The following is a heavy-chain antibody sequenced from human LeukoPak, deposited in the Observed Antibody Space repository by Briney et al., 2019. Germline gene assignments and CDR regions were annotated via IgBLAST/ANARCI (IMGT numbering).Heavy chain of an antibody. CDR1: GYIFTKYV. CDR2: IKAGNGDT. J-gene: IGHJ4*02. Sequence: GASVKVSCKASGYIFTKYVVHWVRQAPGQRPEWMGWIKAGNGDTKYLQNFQDRLTITRDTSASTVYMELSSLTSEDTALYYCARDGCGDTCYPGGYWGQGTLVTVSS. CDR3: ARDGCGDTCYPGGY. D-gene: IGHD2-21*01. V-gene: IGHV1-3*01.